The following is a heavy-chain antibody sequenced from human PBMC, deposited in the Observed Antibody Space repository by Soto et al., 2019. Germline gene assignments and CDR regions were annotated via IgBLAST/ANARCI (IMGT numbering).Heavy chain of an antibody. CDR3: ASQLRCAFDI. J-gene: IGHJ3*02. Sequence: QVQLVQSGAEVKKPGSSVKVSCKASGGTFSSYTISWVRQAPGQGLEWMGRIIPIHGIANYAQKFQGRVTLTAHKSTSTSVMELSSLRSEDTAVFYCASQLRCAFDIWGQGTMVTVSS. D-gene: IGHD2-2*01. CDR1: GGTFSSYT. V-gene: IGHV1-69*02. CDR2: IIPIHGIA.